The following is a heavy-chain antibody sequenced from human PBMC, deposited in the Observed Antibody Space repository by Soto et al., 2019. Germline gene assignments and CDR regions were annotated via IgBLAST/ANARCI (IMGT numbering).Heavy chain of an antibody. V-gene: IGHV3-15*01. Sequence: EVQLVESGGGLVKPGGSLRLSCAASGFTFSNAWMSWVRQAPGKGLEWVGLIKSKTDGGTTDYAAPVKGRFTISRDDSKNTLYLQMNSLKTEDTAVYYCTTAWNPYYYGMDVWGQGTTVTVSS. J-gene: IGHJ6*02. CDR2: IKSKTDGGTT. CDR3: TTAWNPYYYGMDV. CDR1: GFTFSNAW. D-gene: IGHD1-1*01.